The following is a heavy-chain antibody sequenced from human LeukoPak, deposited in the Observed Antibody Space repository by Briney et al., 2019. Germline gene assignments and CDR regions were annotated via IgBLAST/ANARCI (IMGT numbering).Heavy chain of an antibody. CDR1: GGSFSGYY. V-gene: IGHV4-34*01. J-gene: IGHJ6*02. CDR3: ARGVVVPAAESYYYYGMDV. Sequence: SETLSLTCAVYGGSFSGYYWSWIRQPPGKGLEWIGEINHSGSTNYNPSLKSRVTIPVDTSKNQFSLKPSSVTAADTAVYYCARGVVVPAAESYYYYGMDVWGQGTTVTVSS. D-gene: IGHD2-2*01. CDR2: INHSGST.